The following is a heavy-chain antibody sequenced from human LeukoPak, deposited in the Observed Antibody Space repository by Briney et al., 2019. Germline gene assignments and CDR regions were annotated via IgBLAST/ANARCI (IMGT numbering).Heavy chain of an antibody. J-gene: IGHJ4*02. V-gene: IGHV4-39*07. D-gene: IGHD1-20*01. CDR2: IYYSGST. CDR3: RGGYNWNDRGSDY. Sequence: SETLSLTCTVSGGSISSSSYYWGWIRQPPGKGLEWIGSIYYSGSTYYNPSLKSRVTISVDTSKNQFSLKLSSVTAADTAVYYCRGGYNWNDRGSDYWGQGTLVTVSS. CDR1: GGSISSSSYY.